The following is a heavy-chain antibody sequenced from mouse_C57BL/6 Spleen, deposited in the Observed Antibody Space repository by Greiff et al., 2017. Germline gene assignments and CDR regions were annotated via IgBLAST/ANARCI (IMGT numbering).Heavy chain of an antibody. J-gene: IGHJ2*01. CDR2: IYPGNSDT. D-gene: IGHD2-5*01. Sequence: VQLQQSGTVLARPGASVKMSCKTSGYTFTSYWMHWVKQRPGQGLEWIGAIYPGNSDTSYNQKFKGKAKLTAVTSASTAYMELSSLTNEDSAVYYCTRSPPNIVTIDYWGQGTTLTVSS. CDR1: GYTFTSYW. V-gene: IGHV1-5*01. CDR3: TRSPPNIVTIDY.